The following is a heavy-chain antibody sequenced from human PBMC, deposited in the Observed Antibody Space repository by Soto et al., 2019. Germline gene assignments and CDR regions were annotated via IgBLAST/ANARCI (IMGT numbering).Heavy chain of an antibody. V-gene: IGHV3-23*01. J-gene: IGHJ6*02. CDR3: AKDGREALHGSYFPCGMDV. D-gene: IGHD6-19*01. Sequence: PGGSLGISFAASGFTFSSYAMSWVRQAPGKGLEWVPAISGSGGSTYYADSVKGRFTISRDNSKNTLYLHMNSLRAEDTAVYYCAKDGREALHGSYFPCGMDVWGQGTTVTVSS. CDR2: ISGSGGST. CDR1: GFTFSSYA.